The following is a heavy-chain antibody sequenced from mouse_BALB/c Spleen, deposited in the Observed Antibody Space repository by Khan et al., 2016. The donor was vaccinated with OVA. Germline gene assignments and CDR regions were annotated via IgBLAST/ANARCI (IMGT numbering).Heavy chain of an antibody. CDR2: ISSDGDYT. CDR1: GFTFSTYA. D-gene: IGHD2-1*01. J-gene: IGHJ3*01. CDR3: ARSPYGNFAY. Sequence: EVELVESGGGLVKPGGSLKLSCAVSGFTFSTYAMSWVRQTPEKRLEWVATISSDGDYTYYPDNVTGRFTISRDNAKNTLYLQMSSLRSEDTAMYDCARSPYGNFAYWGQGTLVTVSA. V-gene: IGHV5-9-3*01.